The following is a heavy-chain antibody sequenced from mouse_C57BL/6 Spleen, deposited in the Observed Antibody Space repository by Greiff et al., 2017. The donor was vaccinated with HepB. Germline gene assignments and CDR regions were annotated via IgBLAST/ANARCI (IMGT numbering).Heavy chain of an antibody. CDR2: VYPGSGSI. CDR3: ARHEGDYYGSSYRYFDV. Sequence: QVQLKESGAELVKPGASVKLSCKASGYTFTEYTIHWVKQRSGQGLEWIGWVYPGSGSIKYNEKFKDKATLTADKSSSTVYMELSRVTSDDSAVYFCARHEGDYYGSSYRYFDVWGTGTTVTVSS. CDR1: GYTFTEYT. J-gene: IGHJ1*03. V-gene: IGHV1-62-2*01. D-gene: IGHD1-1*01.